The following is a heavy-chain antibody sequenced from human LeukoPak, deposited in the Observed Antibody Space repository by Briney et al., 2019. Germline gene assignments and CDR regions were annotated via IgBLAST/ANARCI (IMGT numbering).Heavy chain of an antibody. CDR1: GGSIGSGDYY. J-gene: IGHJ6*02. Sequence: SETLSLTCTVSGGSIGSGDYYWSWIRQPPGKGLEWIGYIYYSGSTYYNPSLKSRVTISVDTSKNQFSLKLSSVTAADTAVYYCARDVCSSTSCYYYYGMDVWGQGTTVTVSS. V-gene: IGHV4-30-4*01. D-gene: IGHD2-2*01. CDR3: ARDVCSSTSCYYYYGMDV. CDR2: IYYSGST.